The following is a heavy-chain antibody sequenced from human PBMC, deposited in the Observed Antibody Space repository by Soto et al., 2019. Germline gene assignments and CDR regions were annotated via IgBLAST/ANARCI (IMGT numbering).Heavy chain of an antibody. CDR3: ARVYYDRGAYYYDYFDY. V-gene: IGHV4-38-2*01. J-gene: IGHJ4*02. CDR2: IYHSGST. D-gene: IGHD3-22*01. CDR1: GYSISSGYY. Sequence: SETLSLTCAVSGYSISSGYYWGWIRQPPGKGLEWIGSIYHSGSTYYNPSLKRRVTISVDTSKNQFSLKLSSVTAADTAVYYCARVYYDRGAYYYDYFDYWGQGTLVTVSS.